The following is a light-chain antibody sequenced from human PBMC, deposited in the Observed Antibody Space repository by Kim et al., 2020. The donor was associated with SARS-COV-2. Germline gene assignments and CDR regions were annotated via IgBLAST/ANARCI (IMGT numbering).Light chain of an antibody. J-gene: IGKJ3*01. Sequence: EIVLTQSPATLSLSPGERATLSCRASQNVNNNLAWYQQKPGRAPRLLLYGASTRATGIPARFSGSGSATESTLTISSLQSEDFAVYYCQQYNNWPFTFGPGTKVDIK. V-gene: IGKV3-15*01. CDR3: QQYNNWPFT. CDR2: GAS. CDR1: QNVNNN.